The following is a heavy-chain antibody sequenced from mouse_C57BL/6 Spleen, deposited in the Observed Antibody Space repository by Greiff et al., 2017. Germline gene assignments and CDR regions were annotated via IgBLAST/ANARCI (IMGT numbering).Heavy chain of an antibody. CDR2: IYPGDGDT. CDR1: GYAFSSYW. CDR3: ARSLITTVVEPHYYAMDY. Sequence: QVQLQQSGAELVKPGASVKISCKASGYAFSSYWMNWVKQRPGKGLEWIGQIYPGDGDTNYNGKFKGKATLTADKSSSTAYMQLSSLTSEDSAVYFCARSLITTVVEPHYYAMDYWGQGTSVTVSS. V-gene: IGHV1-80*01. D-gene: IGHD1-1*01. J-gene: IGHJ4*01.